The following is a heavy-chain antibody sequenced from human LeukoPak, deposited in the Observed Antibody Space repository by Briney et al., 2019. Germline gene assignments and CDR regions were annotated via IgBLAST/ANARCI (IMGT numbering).Heavy chain of an antibody. J-gene: IGHJ4*02. CDR1: GYLISSGYY. D-gene: IGHD3-16*02. Sequence: SDTLSLTCTVSGYLISSGYYRGWIRQPPGEGLEWIGTIHHSGSTYYNPCLKSRVTMSVDTSKNQFSLKLSSVTAAGTAVYYCARSPLGEVIDKRYFDYWGQGALVTVSS. CDR3: ARSPLGEVIDKRYFDY. V-gene: IGHV4-38-2*02. CDR2: IHHSGST.